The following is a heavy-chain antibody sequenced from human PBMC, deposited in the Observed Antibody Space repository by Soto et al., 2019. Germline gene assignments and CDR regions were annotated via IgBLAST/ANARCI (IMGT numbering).Heavy chain of an antibody. CDR1: GFTFSSYS. V-gene: IGHV3-21*01. CDR3: ARDPIIAMVRGVINWFDP. J-gene: IGHJ5*02. D-gene: IGHD3-10*01. CDR2: ISRSSSYI. Sequence: GGSLRLSCAASGFTFSSYSMNWVRQAPGKGLEWVSSISRSSSYIYYADSVKGRFTISRDNAKNSLYLQMNSLRAEDTAVCYCARDPIIAMVRGVINWFDPWGQGTLVTISS.